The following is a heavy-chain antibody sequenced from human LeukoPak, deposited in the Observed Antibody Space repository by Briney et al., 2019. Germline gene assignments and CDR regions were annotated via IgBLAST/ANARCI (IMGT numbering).Heavy chain of an antibody. CDR2: IIPIFGTA. V-gene: IGHV1-69*06. Sequence: SVKVSCKASGGTFSSYAISWVRQAPGQGLEWMGGIIPIFGTANYAQKFQGRVTITADKSTSTAYMELRSLRSDDTAVYYCARTYGFGDSRAFDIWGQGTMVTVSS. J-gene: IGHJ3*02. D-gene: IGHD3-10*01. CDR3: ARTYGFGDSRAFDI. CDR1: GGTFSSYA.